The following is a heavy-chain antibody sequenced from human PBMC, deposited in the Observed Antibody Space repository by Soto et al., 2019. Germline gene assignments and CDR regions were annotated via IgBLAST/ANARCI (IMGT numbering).Heavy chain of an antibody. CDR3: ARGLSSSMTGADYYYYYGMDV. D-gene: IGHD6-6*01. CDR2: IGTAGDT. Sequence: GGSLRLSCAASGFTFSSYDMHWVHQATGKGLEWVSAIGTAGDTYYPGSVKGRFTISRENAKNSLYLQMNSLRAEDTAVYYCARGLSSSMTGADYYYYYGMDVWGQGTTVTVSS. J-gene: IGHJ6*02. CDR1: GFTFSSYD. V-gene: IGHV3-13*01.